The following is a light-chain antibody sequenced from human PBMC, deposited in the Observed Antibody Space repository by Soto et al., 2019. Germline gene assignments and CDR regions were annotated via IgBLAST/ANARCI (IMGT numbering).Light chain of an antibody. Sequence: VFAHSTHPLSLSPERSTTLSCRASQVVSSYLAWFQQKPGQAPRLLIYSASTRATGIPARFSGSGSGTEFTLTIRSLEPEDFAVYYCQRYNGWPPCTFGRGTKVDIK. CDR3: QRYNGWPPCT. V-gene: IGKV3-15*01. J-gene: IGKJ1*01. CDR1: QVVSSY. CDR2: SAS.